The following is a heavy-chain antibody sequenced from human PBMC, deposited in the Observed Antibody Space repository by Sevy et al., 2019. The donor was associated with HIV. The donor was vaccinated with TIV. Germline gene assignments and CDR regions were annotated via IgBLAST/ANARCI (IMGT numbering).Heavy chain of an antibody. D-gene: IGHD3-10*01. CDR3: AKDRGSLLWAYYFDY. J-gene: IGHJ4*02. CDR2: ISGSGGST. CDR1: GFTFSGYA. Sequence: GGSLRLSCAASGFTFSGYAMSWVRQAPGKGLEWVSAISGSGGSTYYADSVKGRFTISRDNSKNTLYLQMNSLRAEDTAVYYCAKDRGSLLWAYYFDYWGQGTLVTVSS. V-gene: IGHV3-23*01.